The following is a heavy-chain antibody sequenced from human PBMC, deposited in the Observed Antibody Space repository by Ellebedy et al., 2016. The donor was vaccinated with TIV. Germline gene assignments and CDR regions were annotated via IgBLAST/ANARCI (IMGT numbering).Heavy chain of an antibody. CDR3: ASPPGVVAL. Sequence: GESLKISCAGSGFTFSFYWMSWVRQAPGKGPEWVANINNAGSEKFYVDSVKGRFTISRDNAKNSLYLQMNSLRAEATAVYYCASPPGVVALWGQGTLVTVSS. CDR1: GFTFSFYW. V-gene: IGHV3-7*03. D-gene: IGHD3-10*01. CDR2: INNAGSEK. J-gene: IGHJ4*02.